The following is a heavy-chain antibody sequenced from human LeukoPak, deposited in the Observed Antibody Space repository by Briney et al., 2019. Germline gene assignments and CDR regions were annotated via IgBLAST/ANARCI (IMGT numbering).Heavy chain of an antibody. Sequence: ASVKVSCKASGYTFTTYGISGVRQAPGQGLEWMGWISAYNGNTDYAQKLQGRVTMTTDRSTNKAYLELRSLRSDDTAVYLCARAPGYGEYVHWFDPWGQGTLVTVSA. CDR1: GYTFTTYG. CDR3: ARAPGYGEYVHWFDP. CDR2: ISAYNGNT. J-gene: IGHJ5*02. V-gene: IGHV1-18*04. D-gene: IGHD4-17*01.